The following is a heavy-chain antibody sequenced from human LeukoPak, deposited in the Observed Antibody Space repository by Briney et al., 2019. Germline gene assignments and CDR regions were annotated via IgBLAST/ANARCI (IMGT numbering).Heavy chain of an antibody. CDR3: AKAPSMVRGVPYYYYMDV. CDR1: GSTFSSYA. V-gene: IGHV3-30-3*01. J-gene: IGHJ6*03. D-gene: IGHD3-10*01. CDR2: ISYDGSNK. Sequence: PGGSLRLSCAASGSTFSSYAMHWVRQAPGKGLEWVAVISYDGSNKYYADSVKGRFTISRDNSKNTLYLQMNSLRAEDTAVYYCAKAPSMVRGVPYYYYMDVWGKGTTVTVSS.